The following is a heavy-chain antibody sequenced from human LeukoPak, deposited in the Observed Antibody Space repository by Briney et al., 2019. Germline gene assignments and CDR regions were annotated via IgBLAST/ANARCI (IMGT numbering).Heavy chain of an antibody. CDR3: ARGIATAANEDRFDP. CDR1: GFTVSSNY. J-gene: IGHJ5*02. D-gene: IGHD6-13*01. V-gene: IGHV3-53*01. Sequence: GGSLRLSCAASGFTVSSNYKSWVRQAPGKGLEWVSVIYSGGSTYYADSVKGRFTISRDNSKNTLYLQMNSLRAEDTAVYYCARGIATAANEDRFDPWGQGTLVTVSS. CDR2: IYSGGST.